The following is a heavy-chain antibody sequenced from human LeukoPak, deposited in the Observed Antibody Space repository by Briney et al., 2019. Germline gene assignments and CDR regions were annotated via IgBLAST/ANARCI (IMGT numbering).Heavy chain of an antibody. CDR2: ISYDGSNK. CDR3: ARDSSTVTTPYGY. J-gene: IGHJ4*02. D-gene: IGHD4-17*01. V-gene: IGHV3-30-3*01. Sequence: RSLSLSCAASGFTFSSYAMHWVRQAPGKGLEWVAVISYDGSNKYYADSVKGRFTISRDNSKNTLYLQMNSLRAEDTAVYYCARDSSTVTTPYGYWGQGTLVTVSS. CDR1: GFTFSSYA.